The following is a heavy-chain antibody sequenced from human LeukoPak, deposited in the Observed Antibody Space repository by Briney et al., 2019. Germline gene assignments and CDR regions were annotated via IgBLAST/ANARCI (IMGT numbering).Heavy chain of an antibody. CDR2: ISAYNGNT. CDR1: GYTFTSYG. Sequence: ASVKVSCKASGYTFTSYGISWVRQAPGQGLEWVGWISAYNGNTNYAQKLQGRVTMTTDTSTSTAYMELRSLRSDDTAVYYCARGGKVLERPEHAFDIWGQGTMVTVSS. J-gene: IGHJ3*02. D-gene: IGHD1-1*01. V-gene: IGHV1-18*01. CDR3: ARGGKVLERPEHAFDI.